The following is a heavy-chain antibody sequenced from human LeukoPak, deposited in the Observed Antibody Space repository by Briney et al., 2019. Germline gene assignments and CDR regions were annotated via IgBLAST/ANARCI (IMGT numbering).Heavy chain of an antibody. Sequence: PSETLSLTCTVSGGSISGSSYYWGWIRQPPGKGLEWIGEINHSGSTNYNPSLKSRVTISVDTSKNQFSLKLSSVTAADTAVYYCASADSSGDYWGQGTLVTVSS. CDR3: ASADSSGDY. D-gene: IGHD6-25*01. CDR1: GGSISGSSYY. CDR2: INHSGST. V-gene: IGHV4-39*07. J-gene: IGHJ4*02.